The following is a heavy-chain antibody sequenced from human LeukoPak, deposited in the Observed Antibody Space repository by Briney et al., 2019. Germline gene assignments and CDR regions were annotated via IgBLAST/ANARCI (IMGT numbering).Heavy chain of an antibody. Sequence: SETLSLTCTVSGASISSSSYSWGWVRQSPGEGLEWIGSIYYSGSTYYNPSLKSRVTISVDTSKTQFSLKLSFVTAADTAVYYCARHVGGDYGDYPDYWGQGTLVTVSS. CDR1: GASISSSSYS. CDR2: IYYSGST. J-gene: IGHJ4*02. CDR3: ARHVGGDYGDYPDY. V-gene: IGHV4-39*01. D-gene: IGHD4-17*01.